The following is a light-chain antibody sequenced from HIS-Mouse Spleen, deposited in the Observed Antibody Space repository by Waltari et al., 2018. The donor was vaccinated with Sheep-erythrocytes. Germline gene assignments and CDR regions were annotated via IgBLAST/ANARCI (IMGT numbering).Light chain of an antibody. CDR2: LGS. J-gene: IGKJ1*01. CDR1: QSLLHSNGYNY. CDR3: MQALQTPRT. Sequence: DIVMTQSPLSLPVTPGEPASISCSSSQSLLHSNGYNYLDWYLQKPGQSPKLLIYLGSNRASGVPDRFSGSGSGTDFTVKISRVEAEDVGVYYCMQALQTPRTFGQGTKVEIK. V-gene: IGKV2-28*01.